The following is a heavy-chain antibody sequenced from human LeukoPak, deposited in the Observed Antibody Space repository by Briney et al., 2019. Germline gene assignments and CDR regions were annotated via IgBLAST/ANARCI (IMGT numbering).Heavy chain of an antibody. CDR2: INPSGGGT. D-gene: IGHD3-10*01. V-gene: IGHV1-46*01. CDR1: GYTFTSYY. CDR3: ARTMIRGVINSPLDY. J-gene: IGHJ4*02. Sequence: ASVKVSCKASGYTFTSYYMHWVRQAPGQGLAWMGVINPSGGGTSYAQKFQGRVTMTRDTSTSTVYMDLSSLRSEDTAVYYCARTMIRGVINSPLDYWGQGTLVTVSS.